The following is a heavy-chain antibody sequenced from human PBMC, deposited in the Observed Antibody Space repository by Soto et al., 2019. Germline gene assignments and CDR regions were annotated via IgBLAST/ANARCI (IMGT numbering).Heavy chain of an antibody. D-gene: IGHD1-1*01. CDR1: GGSISSYY. CDR3: ARESNGPRFYDY. Sequence: SETLSLTCTVSGGSISSYYWSWIRQPPGKGLEWIGYIYYSGSTNYNPSLKSRVTISVDTSKNQFSLKLSSVTAADTAVYYCARESNGPRFYDYWGQGTLVTVSS. V-gene: IGHV4-59*01. J-gene: IGHJ4*02. CDR2: IYYSGST.